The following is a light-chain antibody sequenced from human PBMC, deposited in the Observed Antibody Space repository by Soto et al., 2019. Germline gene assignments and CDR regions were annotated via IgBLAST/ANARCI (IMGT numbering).Light chain of an antibody. J-gene: IGKJ4*01. CDR1: QSVSSSF. CDR2: GAS. CDR3: QQYGSSPVT. Sequence: EIVLTQSPGTLSLSPGEGATLSCRASQSVSSSFLAWYQQKPGQAPRLLIYGASSRATGIPDRFSGSGSGTDFTLTISRLEPEDFAEYYCQQYGSSPVTFGGGTKVEIK. V-gene: IGKV3-20*01.